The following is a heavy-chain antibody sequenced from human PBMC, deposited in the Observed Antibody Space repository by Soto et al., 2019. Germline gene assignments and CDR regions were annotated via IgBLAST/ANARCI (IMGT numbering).Heavy chain of an antibody. CDR1: GGSINDYY. J-gene: IGHJ4*02. V-gene: IGHV4-59*08. CDR2: IYNGGTT. D-gene: IGHD3-10*01. CDR3: ARHDYGSGSYYYYFDY. Sequence: PSETLSLTCTVSGGSINDYYWSWIRQPPGKGLEWIGYIYNGGTTNYNPSLKSRVTISVDTSKNQFTLKLTSVTAADTAVYYCARHDYGSGSYYYYFDYWGQGTLVTVSS.